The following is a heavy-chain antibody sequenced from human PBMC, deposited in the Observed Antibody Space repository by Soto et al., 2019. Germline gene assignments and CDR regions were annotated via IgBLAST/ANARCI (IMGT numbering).Heavy chain of an antibody. CDR3: GGEGAAPYYYYGMDV. CDR2: ISGYSGNT. J-gene: IGHJ6*02. Sequence: QVQLVQSRGEVKKPGASVKVSCKTSGYSFTTYGISWVRQAPGQGLEWMGWISGYSGNTNYAQNLQGRVTMTTDTAPRTATMELRRLRSDETAGYYWGGEGAAPYYYYGMDVWGQGSMITVSS. V-gene: IGHV1-18*01. D-gene: IGHD6-25*01. CDR1: GYSFTTYG.